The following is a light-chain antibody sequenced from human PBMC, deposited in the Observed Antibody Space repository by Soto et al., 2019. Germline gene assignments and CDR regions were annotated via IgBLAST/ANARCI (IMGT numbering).Light chain of an antibody. Sequence: DIPRTQSPSTLSASVGDRATITGRASQSISSWLAWHQQKPGKAPNVLIYDASSLESGVPSRFSGSGSGTEFSLTISSLKPDDFATYYCQQYNHYWTFGQGTKVDIK. CDR2: DAS. CDR1: QSISSW. CDR3: QQYNHYWT. V-gene: IGKV1-5*01. J-gene: IGKJ1*01.